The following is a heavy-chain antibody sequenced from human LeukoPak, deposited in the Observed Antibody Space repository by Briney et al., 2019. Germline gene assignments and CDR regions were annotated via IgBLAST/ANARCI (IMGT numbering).Heavy chain of an antibody. CDR3: AHTHYYGSGLDH. V-gene: IGHV2-5*02. CDR1: GFSLNTLGAG. CDR2: IFWDDDK. J-gene: IGHJ5*02. Sequence: SGPTLVKPTQTLTLTCTFSGFSLNTLGAGVAWIRQPPGKALEWLALIFWDDDKRYSPSLKSRLTLTKDTPKSQVVLTMTHMDPVDTGTYYCAHTHYYGSGLDHWGQGTLVTVSS. D-gene: IGHD3-10*01.